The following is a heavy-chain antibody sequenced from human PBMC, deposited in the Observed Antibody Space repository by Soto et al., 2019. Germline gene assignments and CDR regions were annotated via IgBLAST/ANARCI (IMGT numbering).Heavy chain of an antibody. Sequence: EVQLLESGGGLVQPGGSLRLSCAASGFTFSSYAMSWVRQAPGKGLECVSAISGSGGSTYYADSVKGRFTISRDKSKNTLYLQMNSLRAEDTAVYYCAKGKATLVRYYCMYVWCQGTTVTVS. V-gene: IGHV3-23*01. D-gene: IGHD2-15*01. CDR3: AKGKATLVRYYCMYV. CDR1: GFTFSSYA. J-gene: IGHJ6*02. CDR2: ISGSGGST.